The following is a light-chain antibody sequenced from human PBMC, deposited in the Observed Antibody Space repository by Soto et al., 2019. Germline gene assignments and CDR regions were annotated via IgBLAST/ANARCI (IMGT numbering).Light chain of an antibody. CDR3: QQYETFSGT. CDR2: DAS. J-gene: IGKJ1*01. Sequence: IHSTHSPSTLSASVVYTVTVTFLASQSVSGWLAWYQQKPGEAPKLLIYDASALPRGVPSRFSGSGSGTKFTLTIASLQPDDFATYYCQQYETFSGTFGPGTKVDIK. V-gene: IGKV1-5*01. CDR1: QSVSGW.